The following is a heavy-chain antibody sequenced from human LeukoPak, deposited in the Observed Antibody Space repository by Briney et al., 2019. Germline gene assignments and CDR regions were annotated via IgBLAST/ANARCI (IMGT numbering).Heavy chain of an antibody. CDR1: GFTFSSYW. V-gene: IGHV3-7*01. D-gene: IGHD3-10*02. CDR3: AELGITMIGGV. Sequence: PGGSLRLSCAASGFTFSSYWMSWVRQAPGKGLEWVANIKPDGSEKYYVDSVKGRFTISRDNAKNSLYLQMNSLRAEDTAVYYCAELGITMIGGVWGKGTTVTIS. J-gene: IGHJ6*03. CDR2: IKPDGSEK.